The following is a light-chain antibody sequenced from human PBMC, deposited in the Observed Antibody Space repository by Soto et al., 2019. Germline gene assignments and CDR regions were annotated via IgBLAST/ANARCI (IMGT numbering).Light chain of an antibody. CDR1: QSVSSTY. J-gene: IGKJ1*01. V-gene: IGKV3-20*01. Sequence: EIVLTQSPGTLSLSPGERATLSCRASQSVSSTYLAWYRQKPGQAPRLLIYGASSRATGIPDRFSGSGSGTDFTLIISRLEPEDFAVYYCQQYAGSPWTFRHGTKVDIK. CDR3: QQYAGSPWT. CDR2: GAS.